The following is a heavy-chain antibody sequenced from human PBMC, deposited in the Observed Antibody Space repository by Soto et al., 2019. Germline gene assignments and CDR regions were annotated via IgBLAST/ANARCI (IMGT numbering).Heavy chain of an antibody. CDR2: SSNSGSLT. D-gene: IGHD1-1*01. CDR3: VRSGDNYNLPDY. V-gene: IGHV3-11*06. CDR1: GFTFSDHY. J-gene: IGHJ4*02. Sequence: PGGSLRLSCAASGFTFSDHYMSWIRQAPGKGLEWIGYSSNSGSLTRYADSVKGRFSISRDNAKNSLYLQINSLRGDDTAIYYCVRSGDNYNLPDYWGQGTPVTVSS.